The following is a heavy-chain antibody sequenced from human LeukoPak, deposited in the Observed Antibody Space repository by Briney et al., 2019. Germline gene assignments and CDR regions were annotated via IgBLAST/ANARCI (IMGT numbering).Heavy chain of an antibody. CDR3: ARLFMVRGVLNPDY. D-gene: IGHD3-10*01. Sequence: GGSLRLSCAASGFTFSSYSMNWVRQAPGKGLEWVSSIRSSSNSIYYADSVKGRFTISRDNAKNSLYLQMNSLRAEDTAVYYCARLFMVRGVLNPDYWGQGTLVTVSS. V-gene: IGHV3-21*01. CDR1: GFTFSSYS. J-gene: IGHJ4*02. CDR2: IRSSSNSI.